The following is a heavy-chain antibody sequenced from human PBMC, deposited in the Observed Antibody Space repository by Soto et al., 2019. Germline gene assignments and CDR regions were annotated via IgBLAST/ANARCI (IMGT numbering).Heavy chain of an antibody. Sequence: GGSLRLACEASGFTFSSYAMSWVRQAPGKGLEWVSGISGSGGSTYHADSVKGRFTISRDNSKNTLYLQMNSLRAEDTAVYYCAKSPCGGGSCYRTSYFDYWGQGTLVTVSS. J-gene: IGHJ4*02. D-gene: IGHD2-15*01. V-gene: IGHV3-23*01. CDR3: AKSPCGGGSCYRTSYFDY. CDR2: ISGSGGST. CDR1: GFTFSSYA.